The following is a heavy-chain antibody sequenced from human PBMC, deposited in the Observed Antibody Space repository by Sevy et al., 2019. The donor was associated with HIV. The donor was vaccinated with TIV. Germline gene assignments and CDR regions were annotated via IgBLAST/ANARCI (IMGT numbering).Heavy chain of an antibody. V-gene: IGHV3-21*01. J-gene: IGHJ4*02. Sequence: AGGCLRLSCAGFGFTFSTYSMNWVRQAPGKGLEWISFISGSSNYIYYADSVKGRFTISRDNVKDSLYLQMNSLRVEDTAVYFCARDGKAWDLLNYWGQGTLVTVSS. CDR2: ISGSSNYI. CDR3: ARDGKAWDLLNY. CDR1: GFTFSTYS. D-gene: IGHD1-26*01.